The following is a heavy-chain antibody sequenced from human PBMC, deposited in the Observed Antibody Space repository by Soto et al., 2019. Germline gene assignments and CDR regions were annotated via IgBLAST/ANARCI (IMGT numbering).Heavy chain of an antibody. CDR2: IYYSGST. CDR1: GGSISSSSYY. V-gene: IGHV4-39*07. CDR3: ARNTARGVYCSGGSCYSWFDP. D-gene: IGHD2-15*01. Sequence: SETLSLTCTVSGGSISSSSYYWGWIRQPPGKGLEWIGSIYYSGSTYYNPSLKSRVTISVDTSKNQFSLKLSSVTAADTAVYYCARNTARGVYCSGGSCYSWFDPWGQGTLVTVSS. J-gene: IGHJ5*02.